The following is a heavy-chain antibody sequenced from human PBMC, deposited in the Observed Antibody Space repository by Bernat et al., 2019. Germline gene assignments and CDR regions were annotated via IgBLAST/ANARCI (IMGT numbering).Heavy chain of an antibody. CDR2: IDPSDSYT. D-gene: IGHD4-17*01. J-gene: IGHJ4*02. V-gene: IGHV5-10-1*03. CDR3: ARYPYGDYVFDY. CDR1: GYSFTSYW. Sequence: EVQLVQSGAEVKKPGESLRISCKGSGYSFTSYWISWVRQMPGKGLEWMGRIDPSDSYTNYSPSFQGHVTISADKSISTAYLQWSSRKASDTAMYYCARYPYGDYVFDYWGQGTLVTVSS.